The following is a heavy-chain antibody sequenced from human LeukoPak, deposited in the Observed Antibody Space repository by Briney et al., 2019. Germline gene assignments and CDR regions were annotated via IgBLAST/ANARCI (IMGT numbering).Heavy chain of an antibody. CDR3: AREHRGYSYGRSYSLDY. D-gene: IGHD5-18*01. J-gene: IGHJ4*02. V-gene: IGHV4-4*02. CDR1: GGSISSSNW. Sequence: PSETLSLTCAVSGGSISSSNWWSWVRQPPGKGLEWIGEIYHSGSTNYNPSLKSRVTISVDKSKNQFSLKLSSVTAADTAVYYCAREHRGYSYGRSYSLDYWGQGTLVTVPS. CDR2: IYHSGST.